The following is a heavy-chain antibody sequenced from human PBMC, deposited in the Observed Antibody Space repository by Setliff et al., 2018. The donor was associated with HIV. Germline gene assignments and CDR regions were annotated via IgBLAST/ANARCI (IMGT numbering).Heavy chain of an antibody. CDR1: GDSITTPNYY. Sequence: PSETLSLTCTVSGDSITTPNYYWAWIRQSPGKGLEWIGSLYSGGTAYYNPALQSRVNISADTPKNQFSLKMNPVSGADTAMCYCARRGRYYGPQTQWGRGTLVTVSS. J-gene: IGHJ1*01. V-gene: IGHV4-39*01. CDR2: LYSGGTA. CDR3: ARRGRYYGPQTQ. D-gene: IGHD3-10*01.